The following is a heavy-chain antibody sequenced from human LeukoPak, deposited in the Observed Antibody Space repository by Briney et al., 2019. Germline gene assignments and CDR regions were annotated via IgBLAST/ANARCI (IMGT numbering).Heavy chain of an antibody. CDR1: GASISAYY. CDR2: IHYSGNT. Sequence: SETLSLTCTVSGASISAYYWSWIRQPPGKGLEWIGYIHYSGNTKYSSSLKSRVTTSVDTSRSQFSLKLSSVTAADTAVYNCARGVGCSGGTCYSVYWLDPWGQGTLVTVSS. D-gene: IGHD2-15*01. J-gene: IGHJ5*02. CDR3: ARGVGCSGGTCYSVYWLDP. V-gene: IGHV4-59*01.